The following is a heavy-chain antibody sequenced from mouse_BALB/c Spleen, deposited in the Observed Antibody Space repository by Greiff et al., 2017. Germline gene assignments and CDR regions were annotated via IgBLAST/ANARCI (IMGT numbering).Heavy chain of an antibody. CDR1: GFSLSRYG. D-gene: IGHD2-3*01. V-gene: IGHV2-2*02. J-gene: IGHJ3*01. Sequence: QVQLQQSGPGLVQPSQSLSITCTVSGFSLSRYGVHWVRQSPGKGLEWLGVIWSGGSTDYNAAFISRLSISKDNSKGQVFFKMNSLQANDTAIYYCARKLNDGYWFAYGGQGTLVTVSA. CDR2: IWSGGST. CDR3: ARKLNDGYWFAY.